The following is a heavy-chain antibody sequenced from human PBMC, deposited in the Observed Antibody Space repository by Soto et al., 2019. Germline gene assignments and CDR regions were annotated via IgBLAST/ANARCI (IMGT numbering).Heavy chain of an antibody. V-gene: IGHV4-39*01. CDR3: ARQKYHSSGPSAY. J-gene: IGHJ4*02. CDR2: IYYSGST. D-gene: IGHD3-22*01. Sequence: PSETLSLTCTVSGGSISRSSYYWGWIRQPPGKGLEWIGSIYYSGSTYYNPSLKSRVTISVDTSKNQFSLKLSSVTAADTAVYYCARQKYHSSGPSAYWGQGTLVTV. CDR1: GGSISRSSYY.